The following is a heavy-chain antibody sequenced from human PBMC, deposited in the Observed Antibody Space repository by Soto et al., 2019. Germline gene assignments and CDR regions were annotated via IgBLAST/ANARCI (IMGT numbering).Heavy chain of an antibody. CDR3: LGGKCRGS. CDR1: GFTFTDYY. CDR2: IDPSSGGT. V-gene: IGHV1-2*02. D-gene: IGHD2-15*01. Sequence: QVQLVQSGPEVKKPGASVKVSCEASGFTFTDYYIHWVRQAPGQGLEWMGWIDPSSGGTKSPQRFQGRVTLTRDTSISAAYMELSDLTSADTAVYYCLGGKCRGSWGQGALVIVSS. J-gene: IGHJ5*02.